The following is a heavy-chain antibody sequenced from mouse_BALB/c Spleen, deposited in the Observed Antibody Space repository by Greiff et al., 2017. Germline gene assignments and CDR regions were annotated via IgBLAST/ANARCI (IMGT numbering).Heavy chain of an antibody. Sequence: EVQLQESGPGLVKPSQSLSLTCSVTGYSITSGYYWNWIRQFPGNKLEWMGYISYDGSNNYNPSLKNRISITRDTSKNQFFLKLNSVTTEDTATYYCARDPPYGYDGTYWGQGTLVTVSA. CDR1: GYSITSGYY. CDR2: ISYDGSN. D-gene: IGHD2-2*01. J-gene: IGHJ3*01. CDR3: ARDPPYGYDGTY. V-gene: IGHV3-6*02.